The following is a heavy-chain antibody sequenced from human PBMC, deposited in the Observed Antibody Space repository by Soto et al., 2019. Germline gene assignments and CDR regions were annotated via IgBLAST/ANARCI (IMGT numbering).Heavy chain of an antibody. J-gene: IGHJ4*02. CDR3: ARSGSMFPFDQ. CDR1: GFTFRSYA. Sequence: QVQLVESGGGVVQPGRSLRLSCEASGFTFRSYAMHWVRQAPGKGLEWVALISFDGSKKQYADSVKGRFTIPIDNSKSTLSLQLTSLTIQESAVYYWARSGSMFPFDQRGPGTLGPFSS. CDR2: ISFDGSKK. D-gene: IGHD1-26*01. V-gene: IGHV3-30*04.